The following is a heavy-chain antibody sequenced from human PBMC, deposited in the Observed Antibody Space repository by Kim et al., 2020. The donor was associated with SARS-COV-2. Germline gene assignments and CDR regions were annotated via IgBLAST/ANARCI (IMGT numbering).Heavy chain of an antibody. CDR3: ASAYYYDSGGSLDY. Sequence: SETLSLTCTLSGGSITSSSYYWSWMRQPAGKGLEWIGRIYTIVRTTYNPSLKSRVAISVDSSKNQFSLKLTSVTATDTGVYYCASAYYYDSGGSLDYWGQGTLVTVAS. V-gene: IGHV4-61*02. J-gene: IGHJ4*02. D-gene: IGHD3-22*01. CDR1: GGSITSSSYY. CDR2: IYTIVRT.